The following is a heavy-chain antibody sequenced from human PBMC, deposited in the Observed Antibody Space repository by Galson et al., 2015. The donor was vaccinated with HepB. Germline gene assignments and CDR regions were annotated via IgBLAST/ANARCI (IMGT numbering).Heavy chain of an antibody. Sequence: SLRLSCAASGFTFTTYSMNWVRQAPGKGLEWVSYISGSSSTIYYADSVKGRFTISRDNGKNSLYLQMNSLRDEDTAVYYCARDYYGDYVFDYWGQGTLVTVSS. CDR2: ISGSSSTI. CDR3: ARDYYGDYVFDY. CDR1: GFTFTTYS. D-gene: IGHD4-17*01. J-gene: IGHJ4*02. V-gene: IGHV3-48*02.